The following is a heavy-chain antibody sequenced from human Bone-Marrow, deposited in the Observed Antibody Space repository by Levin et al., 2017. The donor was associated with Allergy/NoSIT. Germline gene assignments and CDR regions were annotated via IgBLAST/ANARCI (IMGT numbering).Heavy chain of an antibody. Sequence: GGSLRLSCAASGFTFDDYAMHWVRQAPGKGLEWVSGILWNGGLMGYADSVKGRFTISRDNAKNSLYLQMNSLRAEDTALYYCAKDWFYYADIGYYVLDSWGLGTLVTVSS. CDR3: AKDWFYYADIGYYVLDS. D-gene: IGHD3-22*01. J-gene: IGHJ5*01. V-gene: IGHV3-9*01. CDR1: GFTFDDYA. CDR2: ILWNGGLM.